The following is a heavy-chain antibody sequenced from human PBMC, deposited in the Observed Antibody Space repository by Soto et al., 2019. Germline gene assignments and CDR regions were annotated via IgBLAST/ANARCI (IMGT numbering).Heavy chain of an antibody. D-gene: IGHD3-3*01. Sequence: GGSLRLSCAASGFTFSSYWMSWVRQAPGKGLEWVANIKQDGSEKYYVDSVKGRFTISGDNAKNSLYPQMNSLRAEDTAVYYCARRPTYYDFWSGPPPQYYFDYWGQGTLVTVSS. V-gene: IGHV3-7*04. CDR3: ARRPTYYDFWSGPPPQYYFDY. J-gene: IGHJ4*02. CDR2: IKQDGSEK. CDR1: GFTFSSYW.